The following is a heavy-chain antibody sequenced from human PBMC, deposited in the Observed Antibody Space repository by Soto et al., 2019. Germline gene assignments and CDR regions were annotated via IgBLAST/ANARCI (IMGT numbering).Heavy chain of an antibody. Sequence: QLQLQESGPGLVMPSETLSLTCTVSGDSISGSPYFWGWIRQPPGKRLEWIGSIFYDGYTLYTPSLRSRVTISVDTSQNQFSLKLASVAAADTATYFCARLQAAVPHYWGQGTLVTVSS. V-gene: IGHV4-39*01. J-gene: IGHJ4*02. CDR1: GDSISGSPYF. D-gene: IGHD6-13*01. CDR3: ARLQAAVPHY. CDR2: IFYDGYT.